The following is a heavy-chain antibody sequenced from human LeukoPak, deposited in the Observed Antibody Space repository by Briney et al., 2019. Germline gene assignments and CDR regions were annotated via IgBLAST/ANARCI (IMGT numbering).Heavy chain of an antibody. Sequence: GGSLRLSCAGSGFTFSSYSFNWVRQAPGKGLEWVSVISGSGGSTYYADSVKGRLTISRDNSKNTLYLQMNSLRAEDTAVYYCATGLYSGSYSGFDYWGQGTLVTVSS. CDR2: ISGSGGST. D-gene: IGHD1-26*01. CDR1: GFTFSSYS. V-gene: IGHV3-23*01. J-gene: IGHJ4*02. CDR3: ATGLYSGSYSGFDY.